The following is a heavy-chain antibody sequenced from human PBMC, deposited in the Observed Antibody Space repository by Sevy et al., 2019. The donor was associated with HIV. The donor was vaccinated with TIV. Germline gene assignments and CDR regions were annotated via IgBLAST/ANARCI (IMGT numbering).Heavy chain of an antibody. Sequence: SGPTLVNPTQTLTLTGSFSGFSFSSSGVGMGWIRQPPGKALEWLAMIYWDDDTRNSPSLASRITITKDTSRDQVVLTMTDMNPEDTGTYYCAHRRSKGITITEFDFWGQGTLVTVSS. CDR2: IYWDDDT. CDR3: AHRRSKGITITEFDF. J-gene: IGHJ4*02. D-gene: IGHD3-9*01. V-gene: IGHV2-5*02. CDR1: GFSFSSSGVG.